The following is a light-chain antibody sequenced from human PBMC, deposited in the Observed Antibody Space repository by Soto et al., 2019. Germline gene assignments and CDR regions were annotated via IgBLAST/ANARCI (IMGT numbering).Light chain of an antibody. V-gene: IGKV3-11*01. Sequence: EVVLTQSPDTLSLSPGAEAPSSSRPVRGVTPSLGWYQQKFGQPPRLLIYDASKRATGIPARFSGSGSGTDFTLTISSLEPEDFAVYYCQQRSYRPPGYAFGQGTRLEI. CDR1: RGVTPS. CDR2: DAS. CDR3: QQRSYRPPGYA. J-gene: IGKJ2*01.